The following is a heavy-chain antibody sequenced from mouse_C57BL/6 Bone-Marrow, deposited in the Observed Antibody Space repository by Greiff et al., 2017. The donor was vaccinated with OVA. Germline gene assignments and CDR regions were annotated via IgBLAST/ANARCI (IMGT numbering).Heavy chain of an antibody. D-gene: IGHD1-1*01. CDR3: ARDYYGTLGYFDV. V-gene: IGHV1-55*01. Sequence: QVQLQQSGAELVKPGASVKMSCKASGYTFTSYWITWVKQRPGQGLEWIGDIYPGSGSTNYNEKFKSKATLTVDTSSSTAYMQLSSLTSEDSAVYYCARDYYGTLGYFDVWGTGTTVTVSS. CDR1: GYTFTSYW. CDR2: IYPGSGST. J-gene: IGHJ1*03.